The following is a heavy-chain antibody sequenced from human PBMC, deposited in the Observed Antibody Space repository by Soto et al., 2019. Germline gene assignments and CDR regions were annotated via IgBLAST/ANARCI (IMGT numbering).Heavy chain of an antibody. CDR1: GFSLSTSGVG. CDR3: AHRLGNSAYYDFWSGFHTDYYYYGMDV. V-gene: IGHV2-5*01. Sequence: QITLKESGPTLVKPTQTLTLTCTFSGFSLSTSGVGVGWIRQPPGTALEWLALIYWNDDKRYSPSLKSRLTITKDTSKNQVVLTMTNMDPVDAATYYCAHRLGNSAYYDFWSGFHTDYYYYGMDVWGQGTTVTVSS. CDR2: IYWNDDK. J-gene: IGHJ6*02. D-gene: IGHD3-3*01.